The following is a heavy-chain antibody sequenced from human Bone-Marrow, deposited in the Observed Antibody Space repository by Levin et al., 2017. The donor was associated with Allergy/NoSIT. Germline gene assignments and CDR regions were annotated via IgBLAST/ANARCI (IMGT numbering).Heavy chain of an antibody. D-gene: IGHD3-3*01. CDR3: TTDPFGTGIFGVVMPLDGMDV. V-gene: IGHV3-15*01. Sequence: PGGSLRLSCEASGFTFSNAWMSWVRQAPEKGLEWVGRIKRKSDGETLDFAAPVKGRFTISRDDSKKTVYLQMNSLRTDDTAVYYCTTDPFGTGIFGVVMPLDGMDVWGQGTTVTVFS. CDR2: IKRKSDGETL. J-gene: IGHJ6*02. CDR1: GFTFSNAW.